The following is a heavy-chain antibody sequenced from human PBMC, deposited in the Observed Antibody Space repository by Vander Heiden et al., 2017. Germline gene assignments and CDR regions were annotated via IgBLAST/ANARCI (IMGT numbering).Heavy chain of an antibody. J-gene: IGHJ6*02. Sequence: EVQLVESGGGLVQPGGSRRLSCAASGFTFSHDFIHWVRQAPGKGLVWFSNINGDGSTTNYADSVKGRFTISRDNAKNTLYLQMNNLRAEDTAVYYCARGNYGMDVWGQGTTVTVS. CDR2: INGDGSTT. CDR1: GFTFSHDF. CDR3: ARGNYGMDV. V-gene: IGHV3-74*01.